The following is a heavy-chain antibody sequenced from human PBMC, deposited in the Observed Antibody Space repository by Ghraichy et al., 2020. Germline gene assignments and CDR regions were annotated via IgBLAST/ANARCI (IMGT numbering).Heavy chain of an antibody. V-gene: IGHV3-30*18. Sequence: GGSLRLSCEGSGLTFSCCGMHWVRQAPGKGLEWVALISFDGRTKFYIDSVKGRFSISRDNSKNTLYLQMNSLRVEDTAIYYCANFVGTDPTGRFDNWGQGTRVTVSS. J-gene: IGHJ4*02. CDR1: GLTFSCCG. CDR2: ISFDGRTK. CDR3: ANFVGTDPTGRFDN. D-gene: IGHD2-21*01.